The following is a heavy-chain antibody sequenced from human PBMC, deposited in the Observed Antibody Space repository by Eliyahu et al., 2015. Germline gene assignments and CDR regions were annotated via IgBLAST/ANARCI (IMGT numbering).Heavy chain of an antibody. CDR2: INHSGXT. V-gene: IGHV4-34*01. D-gene: IGHD6-19*01. Sequence: QVQLQQWGAGLLKPSETLSLTCAVXGGSFSGYYXXWIRQPPGKGLEWIGEINHSGXTNYNPSLKSRVTISVDTSKNQFSLKLSSVTVADTAVYYCARGGSGWPFDYWGQGTLVTVSS. J-gene: IGHJ4*02. CDR1: GGSFSGYY. CDR3: ARGGSGWPFDY.